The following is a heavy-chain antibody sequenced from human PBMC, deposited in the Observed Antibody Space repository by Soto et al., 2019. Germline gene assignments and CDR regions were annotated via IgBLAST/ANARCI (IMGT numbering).Heavy chain of an antibody. J-gene: IGHJ6*03. V-gene: IGHV3-66*01. D-gene: IGHD6-13*01. Sequence: EVQLVESGGGLVQPGGSLRLSCAASGFTVSSNNMNWVRQAPGKGLEWVSTIYSGGSTYYAGSVKGRFTISRDNSKNTLYLQMNSLRAEDTAVFYCATGYSSRWFNMNVWGKGTTVTVS. CDR2: IYSGGST. CDR3: ATGYSSRWFNMNV. CDR1: GFTVSSNN.